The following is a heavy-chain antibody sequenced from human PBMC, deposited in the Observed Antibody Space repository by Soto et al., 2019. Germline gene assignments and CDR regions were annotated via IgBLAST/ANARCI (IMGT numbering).Heavy chain of an antibody. CDR1: GGSISSGGYY. D-gene: IGHD4-17*01. J-gene: IGHJ6*03. V-gene: IGHV4-31*03. Sequence: PSETLSLTCTVSGGSISSGGYYWSWIRQHPGKGLEWIGYIYYSGSTYYNPSLKSRVTISVDTSKNQFSLKLSSVTAADTAVYYCARGSYGDYVSFYYYMGVWGKGNSVPV. CDR2: IYYSGST. CDR3: ARGSYGDYVSFYYYMGV.